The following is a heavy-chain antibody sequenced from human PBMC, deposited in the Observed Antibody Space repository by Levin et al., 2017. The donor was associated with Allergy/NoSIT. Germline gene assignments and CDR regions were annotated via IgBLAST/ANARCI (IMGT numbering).Heavy chain of an antibody. CDR3: AGGHMVRGVTWFDP. V-gene: IGHV5-51*01. J-gene: IGHJ5*02. D-gene: IGHD3-10*01. Sequence: GESLKISCKASGYSFTTYWIAWVRQMPGKGLEWMGIIYPGDSDTTYSPSFQGQVTISADKSISTAYLQWSSLKASDTAMYYCAGGHMVRGVTWFDPWGQGTLVTVSS. CDR2: IYPGDSDT. CDR1: GYSFTTYW.